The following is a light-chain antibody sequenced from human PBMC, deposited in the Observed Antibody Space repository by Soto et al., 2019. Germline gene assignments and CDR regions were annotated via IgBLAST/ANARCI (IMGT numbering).Light chain of an antibody. Sequence: EIVMTQYPATLSVSLGERATLSCRASQSVSSNLAWYQLKPGQAPRLLIYGASTRATGIPARFSGSGSGTEFTLTISSLQSEDFAVYYCQHYNDWPTFGQGTKV. J-gene: IGKJ1*01. CDR1: QSVSSN. V-gene: IGKV3-15*01. CDR3: QHYNDWPT. CDR2: GAS.